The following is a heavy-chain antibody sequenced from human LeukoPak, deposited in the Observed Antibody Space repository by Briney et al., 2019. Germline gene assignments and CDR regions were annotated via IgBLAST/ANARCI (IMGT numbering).Heavy chain of an antibody. D-gene: IGHD3-22*01. CDR1: GFTFSSYA. CDR3: AKYVTMMVVLIDY. J-gene: IGHJ4*02. Sequence: GGSLRLSCAASGFTFSSYAMSWVRQAPGKGLEWVSAISASGGSTYYADSVKGRFTISRDNSKNTLYLQMNSLRAGDTAVYYCAKYVTMMVVLIDYWGQGTLVTVSS. CDR2: ISASGGST. V-gene: IGHV3-23*01.